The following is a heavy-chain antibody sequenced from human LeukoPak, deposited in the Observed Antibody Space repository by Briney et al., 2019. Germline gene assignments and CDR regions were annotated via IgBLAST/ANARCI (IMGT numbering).Heavy chain of an antibody. CDR2: ISAYNGNT. J-gene: IGHJ5*02. V-gene: IGHV1-18*01. D-gene: IGHD2-2*02. CDR3: ARVRRIVVVPAAIPDWFDP. Sequence: ATVNVSCKASGCTFTSYGISWVRQTPGQGLEWMGWISAYNGNTNYAQKLQGRVTMTTDTSTSTAYMELRSLRSDDTAVYYCARVRRIVVVPAAIPDWFDPWGQGTLVTVSS. CDR1: GCTFTSYG.